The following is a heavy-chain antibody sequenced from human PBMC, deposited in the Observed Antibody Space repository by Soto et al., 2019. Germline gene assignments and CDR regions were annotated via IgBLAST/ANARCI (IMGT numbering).Heavy chain of an antibody. CDR2: IYYSGTT. Sequence: PSETLSLTCTVSGDSINSGGYYWNWIRQSPGKGLEWIGYIYYSGTTYYNPSLKSRVNISVDRSKNQFSLTLSSVTAADTAVYFCARDRPDNGDILTSDCWGQGTLVTVSS. CDR3: ARDRPDNGDILTSDC. V-gene: IGHV4-31*03. D-gene: IGHD4-17*01. J-gene: IGHJ4*02. CDR1: GDSINSGGYY.